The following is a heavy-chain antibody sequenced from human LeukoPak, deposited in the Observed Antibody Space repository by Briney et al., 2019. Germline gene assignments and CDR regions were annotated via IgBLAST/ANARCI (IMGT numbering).Heavy chain of an antibody. V-gene: IGHV1-8*01. Sequence: ASVKVSCKASGYTFTSYDVNWVRQATGQGLEWMGWMNPNSGNTGYAQKFQGRVNMTRNTSISTAYMELSSLRSEDTAVYYCARGFRWAAAGSESPFDYWGQGTLVTVSS. J-gene: IGHJ4*02. D-gene: IGHD6-13*01. CDR3: ARGFRWAAAGSESPFDY. CDR1: GYTFTSYD. CDR2: MNPNSGNT.